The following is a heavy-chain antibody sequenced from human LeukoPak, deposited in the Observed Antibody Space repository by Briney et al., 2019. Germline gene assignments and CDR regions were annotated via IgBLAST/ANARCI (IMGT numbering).Heavy chain of an antibody. V-gene: IGHV4-59*01. CDR1: GGSISSYY. CDR2: IYYSGST. J-gene: IGHJ6*03. CDR3: ARAREDILTGYYAPDEYYYYYMDV. D-gene: IGHD3-9*01. Sequence: NASETLSLTCTVSGGSISSYYWSWIRQPPGKGLEWIGYIYYSGSTNYNPSLKSRVTISVDTSKNQFSLKLSSVTAADTAVYYCARAREDILTGYYAPDEYYYYYMDVWGKGTTVTISS.